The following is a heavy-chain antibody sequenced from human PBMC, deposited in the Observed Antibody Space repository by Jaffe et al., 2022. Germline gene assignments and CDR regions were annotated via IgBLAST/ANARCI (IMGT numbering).Heavy chain of an antibody. CDR3: ARYPIAAAGTIAY. V-gene: IGHV4-61*01. Sequence: QVQLQESGPGLVKPSETLSLTCTVSGGSVSSGSYYWSWIRQPPGKGLEWIGYIYYSGSTNYNPSLKSRVTISVDTSKNQFSLKLSSVTAADTAVYYCARYPIAAAGTIAYWGQGTLVTVSS. CDR2: IYYSGST. D-gene: IGHD6-13*01. CDR1: GGSVSSGSYY. J-gene: IGHJ4*02.